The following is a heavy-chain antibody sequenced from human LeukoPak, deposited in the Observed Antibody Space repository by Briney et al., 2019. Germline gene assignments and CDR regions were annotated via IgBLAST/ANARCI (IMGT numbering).Heavy chain of an antibody. D-gene: IGHD2-15*01. CDR3: ARGHFGGRSGGSCYRY. Sequence: SETLSLTCAVYGGSFSGYYWSWIRQPPGKGLEWTGEINHSGSTNYNPSLKSRVTISVDTSKNQFSLKLSSVTAADTAVYYCARGHFGGRSGGSCYRYWGQGTLVTVSS. V-gene: IGHV4-34*01. CDR1: GGSFSGYY. CDR2: INHSGST. J-gene: IGHJ4*02.